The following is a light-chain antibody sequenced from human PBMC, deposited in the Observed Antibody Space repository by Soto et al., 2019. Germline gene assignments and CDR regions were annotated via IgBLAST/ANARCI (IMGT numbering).Light chain of an antibody. J-gene: IGKJ2*01. CDR1: QAISKY. CDR3: QQYNNLPYT. CDR2: DAS. V-gene: IGKV1-33*01. Sequence: DIQMTQSPSSLSASLGDRVTITCQASQAISKYLHWYHQRPGKAPILVICDASNLEAGAPSRFSGGGAGTSFTLTISSLQPEDIGTYFCQQYNNLPYTFGQGTKLDIK.